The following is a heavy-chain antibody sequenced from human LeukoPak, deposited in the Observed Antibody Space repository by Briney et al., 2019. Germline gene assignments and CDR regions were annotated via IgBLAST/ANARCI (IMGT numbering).Heavy chain of an antibody. CDR3: ARDLIVGAPGEDY. V-gene: IGHV3-30*04. Sequence: PGGSLRLSCAASGFTFSSYAMHWVRQAPGKGLEWVAVISYDGSNKYYADSVKGRFTISRDNSKNTLYLQMNSLRAEDTAVYYCARDLIVGAPGEDYWGQGTLVIVSS. CDR1: GFTFSSYA. CDR2: ISYDGSNK. D-gene: IGHD1-26*01. J-gene: IGHJ4*02.